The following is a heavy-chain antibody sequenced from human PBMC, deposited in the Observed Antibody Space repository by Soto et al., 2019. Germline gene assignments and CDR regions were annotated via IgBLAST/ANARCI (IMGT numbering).Heavy chain of an antibody. Sequence: QVQLVESGGGVVQPGGSLRLSCAASGFTFSNYAMHWVRQAPGKGLEWVADISHDGRIKYYADSVKGRFTFSRDNSKNTLFLQRNSLRFEDTAGYYCAGDGTQLSARLFFDYWGQGTLVTVSS. CDR2: ISHDGRIK. CDR3: AGDGTQLSARLFFDY. J-gene: IGHJ4*02. CDR1: GFTFSNYA. V-gene: IGHV3-30*04. D-gene: IGHD6-6*01.